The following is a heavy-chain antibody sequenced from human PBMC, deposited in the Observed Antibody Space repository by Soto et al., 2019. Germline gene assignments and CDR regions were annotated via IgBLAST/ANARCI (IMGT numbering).Heavy chain of an antibody. CDR3: AREEDAGCQTYFAP. D-gene: IGHD2-15*01. CDR2: SSCAGNS. CDR1: GGSITSYH. V-gene: IGHV4-59*13. J-gene: IGHJ5*02. Sequence: SETLSLTCFVSGGSITSYHWIWIRQFPGKGLELVAYSSCAGNSNYTPSIQSRVIISVDTSKNQLLLELTSMIAADTAVYYCAREEDAGCQTYFAPWGQGTPVTVSS.